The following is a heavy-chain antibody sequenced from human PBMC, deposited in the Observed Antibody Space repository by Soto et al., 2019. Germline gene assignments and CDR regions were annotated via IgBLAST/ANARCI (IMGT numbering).Heavy chain of an antibody. J-gene: IGHJ4*02. Sequence: EVQLLESGGGLVQPGGSLRLSCAASGFTFSSYAMSWVRQAPGKGLEWVSAISGSGGSTYYADSVKGRFTISRDNSKNTLYLQMNSFRAEDTAVYYCAKDRGYSYGYDGYFDYWGQGTLVTVSS. CDR2: ISGSGGST. CDR1: GFTFSSYA. V-gene: IGHV3-23*01. D-gene: IGHD5-18*01. CDR3: AKDRGYSYGYDGYFDY.